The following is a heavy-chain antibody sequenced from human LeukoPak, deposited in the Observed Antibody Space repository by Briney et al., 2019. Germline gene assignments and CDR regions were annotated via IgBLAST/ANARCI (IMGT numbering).Heavy chain of an antibody. CDR3: ASEAIYYDSSGYNV. J-gene: IGHJ4*02. V-gene: IGHV1-69*04. D-gene: IGHD3-22*01. CDR2: IIPILGIA. CDR1: GGTFSSYA. Sequence: GASVKVSCKASGGTFSSYAISWVRQAPGQGLEWMGRIIPILGIANYAQKFQGRVTITADKSTSTAYMELSSLRSEDTAVYYCASEAIYYDSSGYNVWGQGTLVTVSS.